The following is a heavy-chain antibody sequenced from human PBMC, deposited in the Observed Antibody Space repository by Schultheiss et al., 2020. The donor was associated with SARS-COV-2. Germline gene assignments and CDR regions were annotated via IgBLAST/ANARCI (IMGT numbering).Heavy chain of an antibody. D-gene: IGHD1/OR15-1a*01. CDR1: GFSISRYD. Sequence: GGSLRLSCAACGFSISRYDMHWVRQAPGKGLEWVALIWFDGSKTYYTDSVKGRFTISRDNSKNTVFLQMNSLSAEDTAVYYCARSVRTGFFDYWGQGSLVTVSS. V-gene: IGHV3-33*08. CDR2: IWFDGSKT. J-gene: IGHJ4*02. CDR3: ARSVRTGFFDY.